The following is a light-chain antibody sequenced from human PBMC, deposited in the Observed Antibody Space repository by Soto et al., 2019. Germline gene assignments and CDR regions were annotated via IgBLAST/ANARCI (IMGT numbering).Light chain of an antibody. V-gene: IGKV3-20*01. Sequence: EIVLTQSPGTQSLSPGERATLSCRASQSVSTYYLAWYQQKSGQAPRLLIYAASSRATGIPDRFSGSGSGTDFSLTINRLEPEDFAVYYCQHYGSLITFGQGTRLEIK. CDR1: QSVSTYY. CDR2: AAS. J-gene: IGKJ5*01. CDR3: QHYGSLIT.